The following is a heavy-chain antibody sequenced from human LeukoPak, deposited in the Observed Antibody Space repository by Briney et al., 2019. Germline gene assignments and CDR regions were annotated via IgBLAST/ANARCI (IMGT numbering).Heavy chain of an antibody. Sequence: SETLSLTCAVYGGSFSSYYWSWIRQPPGKGLEWIGEINHSGSTNYNPSLKSRVTISVDTSKNQFSLKLSSVTAADTAVYYCARAAGTYYYDSSGSPDAFDIWGHGAMVTVSS. CDR1: GGSFSSYY. D-gene: IGHD3-22*01. V-gene: IGHV4-34*01. J-gene: IGHJ3*02. CDR2: INHSGST. CDR3: ARAAGTYYYDSSGSPDAFDI.